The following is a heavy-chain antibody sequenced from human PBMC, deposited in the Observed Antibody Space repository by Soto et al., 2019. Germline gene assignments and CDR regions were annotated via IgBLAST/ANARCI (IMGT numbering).Heavy chain of an antibody. V-gene: IGHV3-7*03. CDR1: GFTFSRYW. CDR2: IKEDGSEI. CDR3: ARVVIGRDYGDSIDC. Sequence: GGSLRLSCAASGFTFSRYWLTWVRQAPGKGLEWVANIKEDGSEIYYVGSVKGRFTTSRDNAKNSLYLQMNSLRAEDTAVYYCARVVIGRDYGDSIDCWGRGTLVTVSS. J-gene: IGHJ4*02. D-gene: IGHD4-17*01.